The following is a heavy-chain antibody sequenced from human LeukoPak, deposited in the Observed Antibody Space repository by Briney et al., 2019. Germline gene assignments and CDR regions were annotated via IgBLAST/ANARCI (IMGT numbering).Heavy chain of an antibody. CDR3: ATDYYDSSGYSVGPVFY. V-gene: IGHV3-23*01. Sequence: GGSLRLSCAASGFTFSSYAMSWVRQAPGKGLEWVSAISDSGGSTYYADSVKGRFTISRDNSKNTLYLQMNSLRAEDTAVYYCATDYYDSSGYSVGPVFYWGQGTLVTVSS. CDR1: GFTFSSYA. D-gene: IGHD3-22*01. J-gene: IGHJ4*02. CDR2: ISDSGGST.